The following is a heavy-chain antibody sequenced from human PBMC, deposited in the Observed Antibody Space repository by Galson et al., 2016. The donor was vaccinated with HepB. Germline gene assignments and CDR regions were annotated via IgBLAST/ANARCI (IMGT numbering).Heavy chain of an antibody. D-gene: IGHD3/OR15-3a*01. CDR3: SRGFVSGIVSAWVVGLLYFDY. CDR2: INPNSGGT. V-gene: IGHV1-2*04. Sequence: SVKVSCKASGYTFTGYYMHWVRQAPGQGLEWMGWINPNSGGTNYAQKFQGWVTMTRDTSSRPAYMELSRLRSNDSAVYYCSRGFVSGIVSAWVVGLLYFDYWGQGTLVTVSS. CDR1: GYTFTGYY. J-gene: IGHJ4*02.